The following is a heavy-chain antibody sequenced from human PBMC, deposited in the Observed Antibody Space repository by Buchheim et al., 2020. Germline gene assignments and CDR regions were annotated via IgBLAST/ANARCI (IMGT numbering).Heavy chain of an antibody. CDR1: GGSISSYF. V-gene: IGHV4-59*01. D-gene: IGHD6-19*01. J-gene: IGHJ6*02. CDR2: NYYSGST. CDR3: ARTRHDSSGWYGGVGYYYGMDV. Sequence: QVQLQESGPGLVKPSETLSLTCPVSGGSISSYFWSWIRQPPGKGLEWVGYNYYSGSTNYNPSLKCRVTISVHTSKNQFSLKMSSVTAADTAVYYCARTRHDSSGWYGGVGYYYGMDVWGQGTT.